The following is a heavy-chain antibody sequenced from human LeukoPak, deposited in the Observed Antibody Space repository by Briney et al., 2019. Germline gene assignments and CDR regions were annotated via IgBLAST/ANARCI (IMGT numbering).Heavy chain of an antibody. CDR2: MNPNSGNT. CDR1: GYTFTSYD. V-gene: IGHV1-8*01. CDR3: ASSKFLEWLLFPFDY. D-gene: IGHD3-3*01. J-gene: IGHJ4*02. Sequence: ASVKVSCKASGYTFTSYDINWVRQATGQGLEWMGWMNPNSGNTDYAQKFQGRVTMTRDMSTSTVYMELRSLRSEDTAVYYCASSKFLEWLLFPFDYWGQGTLVTVSS.